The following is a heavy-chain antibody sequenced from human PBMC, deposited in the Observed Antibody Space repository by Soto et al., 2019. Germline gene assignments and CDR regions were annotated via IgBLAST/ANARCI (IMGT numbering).Heavy chain of an antibody. CDR3: AREGGSSWYDLTFDY. D-gene: IGHD6-13*01. CDR1: GDSVSSNSAA. Sequence: QVQLQQSGPGLVKPSQTLSLTCAISGDSVSSNSAAWNWIRQSPSRGLEWLGRTYYRSKWYNDXXVSVKSRITSXXDXSXXQFSLQLNSVTPEDTAVYYCAREGGSSWYDLTFDYWGQGTLVTVSS. V-gene: IGHV6-1*01. J-gene: IGHJ4*02. CDR2: TYYRSKWYN.